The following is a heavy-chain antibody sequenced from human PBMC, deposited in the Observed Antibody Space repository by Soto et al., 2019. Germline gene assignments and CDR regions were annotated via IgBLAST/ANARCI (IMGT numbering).Heavy chain of an antibody. V-gene: IGHV6-1*01. D-gene: IGHD3-22*01. CDR1: GDSVSRNSAA. CDR3: ARDRYYYDSSGYYVPGDY. Sequence: SQTLSLTCAISGDSVSRNSAAWNWIRQSPSRGLGWLGRTYYRSKWYNDYAVSVKSRITINPDTSKNQFSLQLNSVTPEDTAVYYCARDRYYYDSSGYYVPGDYWGQGTLVTVSS. J-gene: IGHJ4*02. CDR2: TYYRSKWYN.